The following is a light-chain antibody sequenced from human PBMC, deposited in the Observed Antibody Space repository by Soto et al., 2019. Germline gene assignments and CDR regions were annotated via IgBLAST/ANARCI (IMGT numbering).Light chain of an antibody. CDR3: SSYAGSANLL. V-gene: IGLV2-8*01. CDR1: NSDAGRNHY. CDR2: EVD. J-gene: IGLJ2*01. Sequence: QSALTQPPSASGSPGQSVIISCTGTNSDAGRNHYVSWYQFRPGKVPKVIIYEVDKRPSGVPDRFSGSRSGNTASLTVSGLRSEDEGDYYCSSYAGSANLLFGGGTKVTVL.